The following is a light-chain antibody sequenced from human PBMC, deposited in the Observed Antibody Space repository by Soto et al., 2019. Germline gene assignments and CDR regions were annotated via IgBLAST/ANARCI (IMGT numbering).Light chain of an antibody. CDR3: QQHGQWPIT. J-gene: IGKJ5*01. CDR1: QSIATY. CDR2: TAS. Sequence: DIQMTQSPFSLSASVGDRVTITCRASQSIATYLSWYQQKPGKAPKLLIYTASSLQSGVPSRFSGSGSGTEFTLTISSLQPEDFATYYCQQHGQWPITFGQGTRLEI. V-gene: IGKV1-39*01.